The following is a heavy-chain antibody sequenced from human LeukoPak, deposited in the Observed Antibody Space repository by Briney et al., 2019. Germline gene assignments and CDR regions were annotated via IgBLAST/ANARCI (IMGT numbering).Heavy chain of an antibody. V-gene: IGHV4-4*09. Sequence: SETLSLTCSVSGGSISSYYWSWTRQPPGKGLEWIGYIYTSGSTIYNPSLKSRVTISVDMSKNQFSLNLSSVTAADTAVYYCARQSCSSPSCPHRNVFDIWGQGTMVTVPS. CDR1: GGSISSYY. CDR3: ARQSCSSPSCPHRNVFDI. J-gene: IGHJ3*02. CDR2: IYTSGST. D-gene: IGHD2-2*01.